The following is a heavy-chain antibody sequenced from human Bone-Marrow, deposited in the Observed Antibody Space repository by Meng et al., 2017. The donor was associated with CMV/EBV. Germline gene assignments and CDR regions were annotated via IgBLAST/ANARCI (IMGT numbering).Heavy chain of an antibody. V-gene: IGHV3-64*02. J-gene: IGHJ3*02. Sequence: GESLKISCAASGFTFSSYAMHWVRQAPGKGLEYVSAISSNGGSTYYADSVKGRFTISRDNSKNTLYLQMGSLRAEDTAVYYCARDQTDLLAAAGHDAFDIWVQGTMVTVSS. CDR2: ISSNGGST. D-gene: IGHD6-13*01. CDR3: ARDQTDLLAAAGHDAFDI. CDR1: GFTFSSYA.